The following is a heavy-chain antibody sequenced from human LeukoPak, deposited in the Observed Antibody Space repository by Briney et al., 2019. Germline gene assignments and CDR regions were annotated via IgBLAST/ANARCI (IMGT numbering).Heavy chain of an antibody. D-gene: IGHD3-22*01. CDR1: GFTFSSYA. J-gene: IGHJ4*02. Sequence: PGRSLRLSCEASGFTFSSYAMHWVRQAPGEGLEWVSIISYDAGYKYYADSVKGRFAISRDNSNNTLYLQMDSLRAEDTAVYYCASDSSGPTGGYWGQGTLVTVSS. CDR3: ASDSSGPTGGY. CDR2: ISYDAGYK. V-gene: IGHV3-30*09.